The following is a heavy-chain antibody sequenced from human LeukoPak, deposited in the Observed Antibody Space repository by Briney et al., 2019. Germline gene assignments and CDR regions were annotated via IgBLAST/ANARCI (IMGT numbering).Heavy chain of an antibody. Sequence: GESLRLSCVAPGFNFSNYWMTWVRQAPGKGLEWVANIKEDGSEIHYVESVKGRFTISRDNGKNSLYLQMNTLNAEDTAVYYCARDPSRRFDYWGQGTLVTVPS. V-gene: IGHV3-7*01. J-gene: IGHJ4*02. CDR2: IKEDGSEI. D-gene: IGHD6-6*01. CDR1: GFNFSNYW. CDR3: ARDPSRRFDY.